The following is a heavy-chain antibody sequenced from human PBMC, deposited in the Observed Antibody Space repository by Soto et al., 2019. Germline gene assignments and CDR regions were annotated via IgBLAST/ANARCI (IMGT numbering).Heavy chain of an antibody. Sequence: VHLVESGGGLVKPGGSLRLSCAASGFTFSDHSMNWVRQAPGKGLEWVSSISTTGRYIYYADSMAGRFTISRDNAKNSLYLQINSLRGEDTAVYYCAAGTDTAMEQGADYWGQGTLVTVSS. V-gene: IGHV3-21*01. CDR3: AAGTDTAMEQGADY. CDR1: GFTFSDHS. CDR2: ISTTGRYI. D-gene: IGHD5-18*01. J-gene: IGHJ4*02.